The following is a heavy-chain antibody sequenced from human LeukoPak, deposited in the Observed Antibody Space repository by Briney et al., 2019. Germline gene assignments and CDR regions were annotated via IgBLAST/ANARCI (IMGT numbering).Heavy chain of an antibody. CDR2: ISDSGST. Sequence: SETLSLTCTVSGGSISSYYWSWVRQFPGKGLERIGYISDSGSTNYSPSLESRVAISVDTSKNKFFLILSSVTAADTAVYYCARRGGTVVGDTGYHYWYFDNWGQGTLVTVSS. CDR3: ARRGGTVVGDTGYHYWYFDN. J-gene: IGHJ4*02. V-gene: IGHV4-59*08. CDR1: GGSISSYY. D-gene: IGHD5-12*01.